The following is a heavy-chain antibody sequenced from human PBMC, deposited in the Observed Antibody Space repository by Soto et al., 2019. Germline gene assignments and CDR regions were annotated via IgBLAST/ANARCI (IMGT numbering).Heavy chain of an antibody. CDR2: INPNSGGT. CDR1: GYTFTGYY. CDR3: ARAYITIFGVVITDYGMDV. V-gene: IGHV1-2*02. Sequence: ASVKVSCKASGYTFTGYYMHWVRQAPGQGLEWMGWINPNSGGTNYAQKFQGRVTMTRDTSISTAYMELSRLRSDDTAVYYCARAYITIFGVVITDYGMDVWGQRTTVTVSS. D-gene: IGHD3-3*01. J-gene: IGHJ6*02.